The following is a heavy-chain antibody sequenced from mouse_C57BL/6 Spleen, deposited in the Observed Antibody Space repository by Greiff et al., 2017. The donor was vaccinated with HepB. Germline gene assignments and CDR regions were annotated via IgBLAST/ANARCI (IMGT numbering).Heavy chain of an antibody. CDR2: IDPEDGET. D-gene: IGHD1-1*01. Sequence: DVKLQESGAELVKPGASVKLSCTASGFNIKDYYMHWVKQRTEQGLEWIGRIDPEDGETKYAPKFQGKATITADTSSNTAYLQLSSLTSEDTAVYYCARSDDYYGSSYWYFDVWGTGTTVTVSS. CDR3: ARSDDYYGSSYWYFDV. V-gene: IGHV14-2*01. J-gene: IGHJ1*03. CDR1: GFNIKDYY.